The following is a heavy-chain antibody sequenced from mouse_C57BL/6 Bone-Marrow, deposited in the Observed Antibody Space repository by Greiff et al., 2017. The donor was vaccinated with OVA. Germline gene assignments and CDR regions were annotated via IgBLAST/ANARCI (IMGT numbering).Heavy chain of an antibody. Sequence: VQLQQSGGDLVKPGGSLKLSCAASGFTFSSYGMSWVRQTPDKRLEWVATISSGGSYTYYPDSVKGRFTISRDNAKNTLYLQMSSLKSEDTAMYYCARHEGYWGQGTTLTVSS. J-gene: IGHJ2*01. CDR3: ARHEGY. CDR2: ISSGGSYT. V-gene: IGHV5-6*01. CDR1: GFTFSSYG.